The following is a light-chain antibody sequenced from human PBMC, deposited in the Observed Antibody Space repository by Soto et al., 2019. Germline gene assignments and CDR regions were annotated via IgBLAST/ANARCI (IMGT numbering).Light chain of an antibody. CDR3: QSYDSSLSVV. J-gene: IGLJ2*01. CDR1: SSDVGGYNY. CDR2: EVS. V-gene: IGLV2-8*01. Sequence: QAVVTQPPSASGSPGQSVTISCTGTSSDVGGYNYVSWYQQHPGKAPKLMIYEVSKRPSGVPDRFSGSKSGNTASLTVSGLQAEDEADYYCQSYDSSLSVVFGGGTKLTVL.